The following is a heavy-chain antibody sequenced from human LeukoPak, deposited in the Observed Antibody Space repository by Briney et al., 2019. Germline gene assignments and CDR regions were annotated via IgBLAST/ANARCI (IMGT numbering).Heavy chain of an antibody. V-gene: IGHV4-39*07. Sequence: SETLSLTCTVSGGSINSSSYYWGWIRQPPGKGLEWIGSIYYSGSTYYNPSLKSRVTMSVDTSKNQFSLKLSSVTAADTAVYYCARVIYYYYYMDVWGKGTTVTVSS. CDR3: ARVIYYYYYMDV. CDR1: GGSINSSSYY. D-gene: IGHD3-10*01. J-gene: IGHJ6*03. CDR2: IYYSGST.